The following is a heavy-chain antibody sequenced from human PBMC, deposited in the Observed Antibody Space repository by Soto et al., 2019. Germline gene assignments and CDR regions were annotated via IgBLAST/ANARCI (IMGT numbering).Heavy chain of an antibody. D-gene: IGHD3-16*01. V-gene: IGHV3-23*01. J-gene: IGHJ6*02. CDR1: GFTFSSYA. CDR3: AKDKGLGYCIPRCYYYGMDV. CDR2: ISGSGGST. Sequence: EVQLLESGGGLVQPGGSLRLSCAASGFTFSSYAMSWVRQAPGKGLEWVSAISGSGGSTYYADSVKGRFTITGDDSKNTVYLQMSSLRSEDTAVYYCAKDKGLGYCIPRCYYYGMDVWGQGTTVTVSS.